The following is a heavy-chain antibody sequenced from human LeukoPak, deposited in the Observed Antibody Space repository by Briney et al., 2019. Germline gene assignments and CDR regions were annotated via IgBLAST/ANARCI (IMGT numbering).Heavy chain of an antibody. CDR3: AKVRAVAAFFDY. J-gene: IGHJ4*02. CDR2: ISGSGGST. CDR1: GFTFSSYA. D-gene: IGHD6-19*01. Sequence: HTGGSLRLSCAASGFTFSSYAMSWVRQAPGKGLEWVSAISGSGGSTYYADSVKGRFTISRDNSKNTLYLQMNSLRAEDTAVYYCAKVRAVAAFFDYWGQGTLVTASS. V-gene: IGHV3-23*01.